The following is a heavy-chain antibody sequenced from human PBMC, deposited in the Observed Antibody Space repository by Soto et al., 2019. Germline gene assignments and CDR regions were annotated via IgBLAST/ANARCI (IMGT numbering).Heavy chain of an antibody. CDR3: ARDFHARGYFDY. CDR1: GFTFSDYY. V-gene: IGHV3-11*01. CDR2: MSSSGISI. J-gene: IGHJ4*02. D-gene: IGHD3-10*01. Sequence: PGGSLRLSCAASGFTFSDYYMSWIRQAPGKGLEWLAYMSSSGISIYYADSLKGRFAISRDNAKNSLYLQMNSLRAEDTAVYYCARDFHARGYFDYWGQGTLVTVSS.